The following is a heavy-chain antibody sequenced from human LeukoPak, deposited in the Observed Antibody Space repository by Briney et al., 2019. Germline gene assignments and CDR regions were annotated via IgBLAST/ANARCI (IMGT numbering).Heavy chain of an antibody. CDR3: ARDVVGSLDY. CDR2: MKQDGSAR. CDR1: GFSFSNYW. V-gene: IGHV3-7*01. Sequence: GGSLRLSCAGSGFSFSNYWMAWVRQAPGKGPEWVANMKQDGSARHYADSVKGRFTISRDNAQNPVYLQMNGLRAEDTAVYYCARDVVGSLDYWGLGTLVTVSS. J-gene: IGHJ4*02. D-gene: IGHD2-15*01.